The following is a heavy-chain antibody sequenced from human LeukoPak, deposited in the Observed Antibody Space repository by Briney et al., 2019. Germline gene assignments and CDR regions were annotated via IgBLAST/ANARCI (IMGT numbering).Heavy chain of an antibody. Sequence: GASVKVSCKASGGTFSSYAISWVRQAPGQGLEWMGAIIPIFGTANYAQKFQGRVTITADESTSTAYMELSSLRSEDTAVYYCARDQSSALVTRLDAFDIWGQGTMVTVSS. V-gene: IGHV1-69*13. CDR2: IIPIFGTA. J-gene: IGHJ3*02. CDR1: GGTFSSYA. CDR3: ARDQSSALVTRLDAFDI. D-gene: IGHD3-9*01.